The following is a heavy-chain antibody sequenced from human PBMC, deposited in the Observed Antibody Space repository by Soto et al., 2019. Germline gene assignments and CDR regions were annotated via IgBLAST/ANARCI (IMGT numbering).Heavy chain of an antibody. D-gene: IGHD3-3*01. CDR3: AKDRTIFGVVIADYFDY. J-gene: IGHJ4*02. CDR1: GFTFSTYG. V-gene: IGHV3-30*18. CDR2: ISYDGSDK. Sequence: QVQLVESGGAVVQPGRSLRLSCAASGFTFSTYGMHWVRQAPGKGLEWVAVISYDGSDKYYADSVKGRFTSSRDNSKNTRSLQRNSLRAEDTALDYWAKDRTIFGVVIADYFDYGGQGTLVTVSS.